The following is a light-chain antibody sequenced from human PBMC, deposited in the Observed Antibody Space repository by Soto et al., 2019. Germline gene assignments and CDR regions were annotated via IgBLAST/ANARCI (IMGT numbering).Light chain of an antibody. Sequence: QSVLTQPPSASGSPGQSVTISCSGTSSDVGGYNYVSWHQQHPGKAPKLMIYEVSKLPSGVPDRFSGSKSGNTASLIVSGLQAEDEADYYCSSYAGSNNFVFGTGTKVTVL. V-gene: IGLV2-8*01. CDR1: SSDVGGYNY. CDR3: SSYAGSNNFV. J-gene: IGLJ1*01. CDR2: EVS.